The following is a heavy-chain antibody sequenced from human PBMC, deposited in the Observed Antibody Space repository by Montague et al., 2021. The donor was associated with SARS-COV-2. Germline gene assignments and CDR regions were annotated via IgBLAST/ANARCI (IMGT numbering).Heavy chain of an antibody. CDR2: IYYSGST. J-gene: IGHJ3*01. D-gene: IGHD3-22*01. Sequence: SETLSLTCTVSGGSISRSSYYWGWIRQPPGKGLEWIGSIYYSGSTYYNPSLKSRVTISVDTSKNQFSLKLSSVTAADTAVYYCARLPTSYYYGSKAAAATPAALDFWGQGTLVTVSS. V-gene: IGHV4-39*01. CDR3: ARLPTSYYYGSKAAAATPAALDF. CDR1: GGSISRSSYY.